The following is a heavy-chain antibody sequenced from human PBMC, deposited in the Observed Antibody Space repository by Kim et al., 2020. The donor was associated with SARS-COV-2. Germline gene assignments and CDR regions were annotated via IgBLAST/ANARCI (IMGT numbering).Heavy chain of an antibody. V-gene: IGHV1-8*01. CDR1: GYTFTSYD. J-gene: IGHJ5*02. D-gene: IGHD2-15*01. CDR2: MNPNSGNT. Sequence: ASVKVSCKASGYTFTSYDINWVRQATGQGLAWMGWMNPNSGNTGYAQKFQGRVTMTRNTSISTAYMELSSLRSEDTAVYYCARAGCSGGSCYRFYWFDPWGQGTLVTVSS. CDR3: ARAGCSGGSCYRFYWFDP.